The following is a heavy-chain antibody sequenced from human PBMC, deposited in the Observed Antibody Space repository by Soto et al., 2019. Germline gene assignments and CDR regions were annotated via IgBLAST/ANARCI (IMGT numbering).Heavy chain of an antibody. CDR2: IYYSGIT. J-gene: IGHJ4*02. Sequence: SETLSLTCAVSGGSISSGGYSWSWIRQHPGTGLECIGYIYYSGITNYNPSLQSRVTISVDTSKNHFSLKLSSVTASDTAVYYCASYIEGGVGRGYWGQGHLVTVSS. D-gene: IGHD6-13*01. V-gene: IGHV4-61*03. CDR1: GGSISSGGYS. CDR3: ASYIEGGVGRGY.